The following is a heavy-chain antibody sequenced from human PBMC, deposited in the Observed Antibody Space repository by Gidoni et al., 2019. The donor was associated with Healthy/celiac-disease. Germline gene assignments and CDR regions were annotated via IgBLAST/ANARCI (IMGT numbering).Heavy chain of an antibody. J-gene: IGHJ5*02. CDR3: ARDLASSGWYPGWFDP. V-gene: IGHV1-69*01. D-gene: IGHD6-19*01. Sequence: QVKLVQSGAEVKKPGSSVKVTCKASGGTFSSSAISWVRQAPGQGLEWMGGIIPIIGTANYAQKFQGRVTITADESTSTAYMELSSLRSEDTAVYYCARDLASSGWYPGWFDPWGQGTLVTVSS. CDR2: IIPIIGTA. CDR1: GGTFSSSA.